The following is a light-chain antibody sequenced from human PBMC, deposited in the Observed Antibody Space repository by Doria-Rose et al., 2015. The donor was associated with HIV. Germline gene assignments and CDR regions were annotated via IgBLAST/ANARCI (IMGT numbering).Light chain of an antibody. CDR3: GTYDTSLSALV. CDR1: SSNIGNNY. Sequence: SVSAAPGQKVTISCSGSSSNIGNNYVSWYQHVPGTAPQLLIYDNDIRPSGVPDRFSGSKSGTSATLGITGLQTGDEADYYCGTYDTSLSALVFGGGTRLTVL. V-gene: IGLV1-51*01. J-gene: IGLJ2*01. CDR2: DND.